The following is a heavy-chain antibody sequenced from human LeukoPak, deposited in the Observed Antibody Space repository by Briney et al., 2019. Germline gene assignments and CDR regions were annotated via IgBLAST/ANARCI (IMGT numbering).Heavy chain of an antibody. CDR2: ISAYNGNT. D-gene: IGHD3-22*01. V-gene: IGHV1-18*01. CDR3: ARVYYYDSSGFIADY. J-gene: IGHJ4*02. Sequence: GASVKVSCKASGYTFTSYGISWVRQAPGQGLESMGWISAYNGNTNYAQKLQGRVTMTTDTSTSTAYMELRSLRSDDTAVYYCARVYYYDSSGFIADYWGQGTLVTVSS. CDR1: GYTFTSYG.